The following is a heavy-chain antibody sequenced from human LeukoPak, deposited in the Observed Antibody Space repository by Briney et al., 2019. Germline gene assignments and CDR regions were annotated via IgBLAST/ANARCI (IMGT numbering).Heavy chain of an antibody. CDR3: AKLDSSSWYTLPAY. D-gene: IGHD6-13*01. J-gene: IGHJ4*02. V-gene: IGHV3-48*03. CDR1: GFTFSSYE. Sequence: PGGSLRLSCAASGFTFSSYEMNWVRQAPGKGLEWVSYISRSGSTIYYADSVKGRFTISRDNAKNSLYLQMNSLRAEDTAVYYCAKLDSSSWYTLPAYWGQGTLVTVSS. CDR2: ISRSGSTI.